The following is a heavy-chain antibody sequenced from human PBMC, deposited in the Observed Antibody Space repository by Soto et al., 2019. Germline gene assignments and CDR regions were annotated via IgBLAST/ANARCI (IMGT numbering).Heavy chain of an antibody. CDR3: ARHGGYCSSTSCYTPADY. Sequence: RGESLKISCKGSGYSFTSYWIGWVRQMPGKGLEWMGIIYPGDSDTRYSPSFQGQVTISADKSISTAYLQWSSLKASDTAMYYCARHGGYCSSTSCYTPADYWGQGXLVTVSS. CDR2: IYPGDSDT. V-gene: IGHV5-51*01. D-gene: IGHD2-2*02. CDR1: GYSFTSYW. J-gene: IGHJ4*02.